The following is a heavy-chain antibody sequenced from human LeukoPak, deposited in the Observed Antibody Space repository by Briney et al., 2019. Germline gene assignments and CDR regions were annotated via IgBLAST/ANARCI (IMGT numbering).Heavy chain of an antibody. CDR3: ARGLGASTSCYVDY. Sequence: QPGGSLRLSCVASGFTFSNYAMHSVRQAPGKGVGCGSAIWYDGKNQYYADSVKGRFTISRDNSKNTVYLQMDSLRAEDTAVYYCARGLGASTSCYVDYWGQGTLVTVSS. V-gene: IGHV3-33*01. CDR1: GFTFSNYA. J-gene: IGHJ4*02. CDR2: IWYDGKNQ. D-gene: IGHD2-2*01.